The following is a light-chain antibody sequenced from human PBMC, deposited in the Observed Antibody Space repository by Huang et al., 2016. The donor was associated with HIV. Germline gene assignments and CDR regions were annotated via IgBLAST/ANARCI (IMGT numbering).Light chain of an antibody. Sequence: IQLTQSPSSLSASVGDRVTITCRASQDISTYLAWYQQKPGTAPKLLIYAASTLQSGVPSRFRGSGSGTVFTLTISSLQPEDFATYYCQQLNSDPRTFGQGTKVEIK. CDR3: QQLNSDPRT. CDR1: QDISTY. CDR2: AAS. J-gene: IGKJ1*01. V-gene: IGKV1-9*01.